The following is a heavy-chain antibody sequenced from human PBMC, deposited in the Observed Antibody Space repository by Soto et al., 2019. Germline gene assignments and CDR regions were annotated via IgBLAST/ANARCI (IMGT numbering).Heavy chain of an antibody. J-gene: IGHJ4*02. CDR2: ISSSSSTI. CDR3: ARGLYYYDSSGYWGY. Sequence: EVQLVESGGGLVQPGGSLRLSCAASGFTFSSYSMNWVRQAPGKGLEWVSYISSSSSTIYYADSVKGRFTISRDNAKNSLYLQMNSLRDEDTAVYYYARGLYYYDSSGYWGYWGQGTLVTVSS. V-gene: IGHV3-48*02. CDR1: GFTFSSYS. D-gene: IGHD3-22*01.